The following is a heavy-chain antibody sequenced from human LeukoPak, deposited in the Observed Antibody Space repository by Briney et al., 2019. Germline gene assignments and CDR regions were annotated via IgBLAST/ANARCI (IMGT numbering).Heavy chain of an antibody. V-gene: IGHV1-8*03. CDR1: GYTFTNSD. D-gene: IGHD6-6*01. Sequence: ASVKVSCKASGYTFTNSDINWVRQATGQGLEWMGWMNPNSGNTAYAQKFQGRVTITRNTSISTAYMELSSLRSEDTAVYYCARAYTSSFYNYYYMDVWGKGTTVTVSS. CDR2: MNPNSGNT. J-gene: IGHJ6*03. CDR3: ARAYTSSFYNYYYMDV.